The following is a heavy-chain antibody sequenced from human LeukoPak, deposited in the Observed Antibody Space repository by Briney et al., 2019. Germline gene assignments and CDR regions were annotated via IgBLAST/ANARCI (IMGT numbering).Heavy chain of an antibody. V-gene: IGHV1-18*01. D-gene: IGHD3-22*01. CDR2: MRADTGYG. J-gene: IGHJ3*02. CDR3: ARGYYDSGSDSFDM. CDR1: GFTFSTFG. Sequence: ASVKVSCTAFGFTFSTFGITWVRQAPGQGLEWMGWMRADTGYGSYAQKFQGRFTMTTDASTSTGFLEVRSLRFDDTAVYYCARGYYDSGSDSFDMWGQGTLVTVSS.